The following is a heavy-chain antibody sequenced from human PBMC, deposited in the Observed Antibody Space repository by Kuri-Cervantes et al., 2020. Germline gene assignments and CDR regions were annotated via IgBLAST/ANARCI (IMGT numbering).Heavy chain of an antibody. V-gene: IGHV3-13*01. J-gene: IGHJ4*02. CDR2: IGTAGDT. Sequence: GGSLRLSCAASGFTFSSYDMHWVRQATGKGLEWVSAIGTAGDTYYPGSVKGRFTISRENAKNSLYLQMNSLRAEDTAVYYCARGRGGREASVVVISPVDYWGQGTLVTVSS. D-gene: IGHD3-22*01. CDR3: ARGRGGREASVVVISPVDY. CDR1: GFTFSSYD.